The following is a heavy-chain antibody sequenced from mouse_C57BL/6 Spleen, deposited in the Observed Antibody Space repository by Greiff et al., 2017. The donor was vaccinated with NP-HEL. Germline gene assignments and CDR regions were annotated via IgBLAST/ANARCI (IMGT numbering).Heavy chain of an antibody. CDR1: GYTFTSYW. J-gene: IGHJ2*01. CDR3: ATLITTVVAGDY. D-gene: IGHD1-1*01. V-gene: IGHV1-74*01. CDR2: IHPSDSDT. Sequence: VKLQQPGAELVKPGASVKVSCKASGYTFTSYWMHWVKQRPGQGLEWIGRIHPSDSDTNYNQKFKGKATLTVDKSSSTAYMQLSSLTSEDSAVYYCATLITTVVAGDYWGQGTTLTVSS.